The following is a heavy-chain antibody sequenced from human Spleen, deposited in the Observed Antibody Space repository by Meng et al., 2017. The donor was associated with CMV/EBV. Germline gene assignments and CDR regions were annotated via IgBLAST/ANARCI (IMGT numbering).Heavy chain of an antibody. Sequence: SETLSLTCTVSGGSISPYYWTWIRQPPGKGLEWIGYIYYSGSTNYNPSLKSRVTISVDTSKNQFSLNLSSVTAADTAVYYCARMYYYGSGSYYMDVWGQGTTVTVSS. CDR2: IYYSGST. CDR3: ARMYYYGSGSYYMDV. D-gene: IGHD3-10*01. CDR1: GGSISPYY. V-gene: IGHV4-59*01. J-gene: IGHJ6*02.